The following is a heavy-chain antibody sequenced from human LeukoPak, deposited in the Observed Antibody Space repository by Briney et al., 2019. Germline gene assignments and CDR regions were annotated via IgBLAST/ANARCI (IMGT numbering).Heavy chain of an antibody. CDR2: IRSKANSYAT. CDR3: TRHSMAPIVGNDY. J-gene: IGHJ4*02. D-gene: IGHD1-26*01. V-gene: IGHV3-73*01. Sequence: TGGSLRLSCAASGFTFSGSAMHWVRQASGKGLEWVGRIRSKANSYATAYAASVKGRFTISRDDSKNTAYLQMNSLKTEDTAVYYCTRHSMAPIVGNDYWGQGTLVTVSS. CDR1: GFTFSGSA.